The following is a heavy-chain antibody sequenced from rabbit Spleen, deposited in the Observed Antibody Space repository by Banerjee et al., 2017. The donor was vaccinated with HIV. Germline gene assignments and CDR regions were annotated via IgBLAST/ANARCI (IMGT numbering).Heavy chain of an antibody. Sequence: QSLEESGGDLVKPGASLTLTCTASGVSFSSSSYICWVRQAPGKGLEWIACIDTGSSGFTYFATWAKGRFTCSKTSSTTVTLQMTRLTAADTATYFCARDGAGGSYFALWGQGTLVTVS. CDR2: IDTGSSGFT. CDR1: GVSFSSSSY. V-gene: IGHV1S40*01. J-gene: IGHJ4*01. D-gene: IGHD8-1*01. CDR3: ARDGAGGSYFAL.